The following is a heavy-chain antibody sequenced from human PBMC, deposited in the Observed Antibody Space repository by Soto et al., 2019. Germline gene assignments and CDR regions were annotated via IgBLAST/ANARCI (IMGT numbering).Heavy chain of an antibody. Sequence: SENLYLTFAVYRWSLPGYYLDCMRQAPGKGLEWIGEINHSGSTNYNPSLKSRVTISVDTSKNQFSLKLSSVTAADTAVYYCARDQYSYGYGLKYYGMDVWGQGTTVS. V-gene: IGHV4-34*01. CDR1: RWSLPGYY. J-gene: IGHJ6*02. CDR3: ARDQYSYGYGLKYYGMDV. D-gene: IGHD5-18*01. CDR2: INHSGST.